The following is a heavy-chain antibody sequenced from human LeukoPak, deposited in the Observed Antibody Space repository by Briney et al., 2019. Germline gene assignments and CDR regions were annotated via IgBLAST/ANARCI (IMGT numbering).Heavy chain of an antibody. J-gene: IGHJ5*02. Sequence: SETLSLTYAVYGGSFSGYYWSWIRQPPGKGLEWIGEINHSGSTNYNPSLKSRVTISVDTSKNQFSLKLSSVTAADTAVYYCARDIVVVPAALERWFDPWGQGTLVTVSS. D-gene: IGHD2-2*01. CDR1: GGSFSGYY. V-gene: IGHV4-34*01. CDR2: INHSGST. CDR3: ARDIVVVPAALERWFDP.